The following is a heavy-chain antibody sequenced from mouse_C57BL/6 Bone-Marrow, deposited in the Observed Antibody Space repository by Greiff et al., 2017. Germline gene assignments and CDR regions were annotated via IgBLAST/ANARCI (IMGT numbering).Heavy chain of an antibody. CDR3: AREGGYYYGSSYWDGAMDY. V-gene: IGHV1-54*01. Sequence: QVQLQQSGAELVRPGTSVKVSCKASGYAFTNYLIEWVKQRPGQGLEWIGVINPGSGGTNYNEKFKGKATLTADKSSSTAYMQLSSRTSEDSAVYFCAREGGYYYGSSYWDGAMDYWGQGTSVTVSS. J-gene: IGHJ4*01. CDR2: INPGSGGT. CDR1: GYAFTNYL. D-gene: IGHD1-1*01.